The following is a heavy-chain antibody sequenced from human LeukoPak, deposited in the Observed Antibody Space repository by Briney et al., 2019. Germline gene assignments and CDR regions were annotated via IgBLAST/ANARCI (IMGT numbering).Heavy chain of an antibody. CDR3: AKESLQLWLGGIDY. CDR2: ISGSGDYT. V-gene: IGHV3-23*01. D-gene: IGHD5-18*01. Sequence: GGSLRLSCAASGFTFSSYAINWVRQAPGKGLEWVSAISGSGDYTYYADSVKGRFTISRDNSKNTLYLQMNSLRAEDTAVYYCAKESLQLWLGGIDYWGQGILVTVSS. CDR1: GFTFSSYA. J-gene: IGHJ4*02.